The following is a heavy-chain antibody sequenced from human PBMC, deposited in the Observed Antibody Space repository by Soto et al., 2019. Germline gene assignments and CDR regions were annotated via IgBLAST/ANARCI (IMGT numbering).Heavy chain of an antibody. CDR1: GGSFSGYY. J-gene: IGHJ4*02. D-gene: IGHD3-16*01. V-gene: IGHV4-34*01. CDR3: ARVGDTTFLDY. CDR2: INHSGST. Sequence: QVQLQQWGAGLLKPSETLSLTCAVYGGSFSGYYWSWIRQPPGKGLEWIGEINHSGSTNYNPSLRSRITKTLDVAKNQLSLRLGYVTAADTAVYYCARVGDTTFLDYLGQGTLVTVSS.